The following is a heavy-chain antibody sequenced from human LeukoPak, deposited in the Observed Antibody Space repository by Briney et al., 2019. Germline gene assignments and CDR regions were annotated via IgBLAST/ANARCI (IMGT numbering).Heavy chain of an antibody. J-gene: IGHJ3*02. CDR1: GGSFSGYY. Sequence: PSETLSLTCAVYGGSFSGYYWSWIRQPPGEGLEWIGEINHSGSTNHNPSLKSRVTISVDTSKNQFSLKLSSVTAADTAVYYCARDNLDIVVVVAANPSDAFDIWGQGTMVTVSS. D-gene: IGHD2-15*01. CDR2: INHSGST. V-gene: IGHV4-34*01. CDR3: ARDNLDIVVVVAANPSDAFDI.